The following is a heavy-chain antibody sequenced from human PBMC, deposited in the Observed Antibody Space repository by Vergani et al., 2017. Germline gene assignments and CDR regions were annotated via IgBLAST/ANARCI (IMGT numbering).Heavy chain of an antibody. Sequence: QVQLVQSGAEVKKPGSSVKVSCKASGGTFSSYAISWVRQAPGQGLEWMGGIIPIFGTANYAQKFQGRVTITADESTSTAYMELSRLRSEDTAVYYCATGPVYGSGSYYNVDYWGQGTLVTVSS. CDR2: IIPIFGTA. J-gene: IGHJ4*02. CDR1: GGTFSSYA. V-gene: IGHV1-69*01. CDR3: ATGPVYGSGSYYNVDY. D-gene: IGHD3-10*01.